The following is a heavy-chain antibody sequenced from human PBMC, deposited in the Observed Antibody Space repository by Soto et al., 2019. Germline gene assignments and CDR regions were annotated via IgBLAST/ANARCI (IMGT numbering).Heavy chain of an antibody. J-gene: IGHJ4*02. CDR3: ARQDNTGTYQGFDY. CDR1: GGSISTTNYY. Sequence: QLQLQESGPGLVKPSETLSLTCTVSGGSISTTNYYWAWIRQPPGKGLEWIGSMSYSGSTYYNSSLRSRVAMSIDPSKNQFSLKVSSVTAADTAVYSCARQDNTGTYQGFDYWGQGTLVTVSS. V-gene: IGHV4-39*01. CDR2: MSYSGST. D-gene: IGHD1-1*01.